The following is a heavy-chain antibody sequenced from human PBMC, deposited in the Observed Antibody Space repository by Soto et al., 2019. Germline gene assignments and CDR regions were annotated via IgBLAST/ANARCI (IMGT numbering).Heavy chain of an antibody. Sequence: GGSLRLSCAASGFTFSSYSMNWVRQAPGKGLEWVSSISSSSSYIYYADSVKGRFTISRDNAKNSLYLQMNSLRAEDTAVYYCARGLPVGSSGSYRAFDIWGQGTMVTVSS. V-gene: IGHV3-21*01. D-gene: IGHD1-26*01. CDR2: ISSSSSYI. J-gene: IGHJ3*02. CDR1: GFTFSSYS. CDR3: ARGLPVGSSGSYRAFDI.